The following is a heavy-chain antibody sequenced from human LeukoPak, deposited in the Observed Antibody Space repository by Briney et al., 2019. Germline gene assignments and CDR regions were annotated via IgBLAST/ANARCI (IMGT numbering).Heavy chain of an antibody. J-gene: IGHJ6*02. CDR2: IHYSGST. CDR1: GGSISSYY. CDR3: AREKSQGVKDFSYGMDV. Sequence: RSETLSLTCTVSGGSISSYYWSWIRQPPGKGLEWIGYIHYSGSTNYNPSLKSRVTISVDTSKNQFSLKLSSVTAADTAVYYCAREKSQGVKDFSYGMDVWGQGTTVTVSS. D-gene: IGHD3-10*01. V-gene: IGHV4-59*12.